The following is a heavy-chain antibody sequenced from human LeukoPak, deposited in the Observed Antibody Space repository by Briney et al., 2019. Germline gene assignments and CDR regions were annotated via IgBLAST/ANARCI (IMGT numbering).Heavy chain of an antibody. CDR1: GGSISSSSYY. J-gene: IGHJ6*02. CDR3: ASSPIAVAGDAASPRYYYYYYGMDV. D-gene: IGHD6-19*01. V-gene: IGHV4-61*05. CDR2: IYYSGST. Sequence: SETLSLTCTVSGGSISSSSYYWSWIRQPPGKGLEWIGYIYYSGSTNYNPSLKSRVTISVDTSKNQFSLKLSSVTAADTAVYYCASSPIAVAGDAASPRYYYYYYGMDVWGQGTTVTVSS.